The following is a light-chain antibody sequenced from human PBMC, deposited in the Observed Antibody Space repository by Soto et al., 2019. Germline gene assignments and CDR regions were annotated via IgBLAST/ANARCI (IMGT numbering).Light chain of an antibody. Sequence: QSALTQPRSVSESPGQSVTISCTGTSSDVGGYDRVSWYRHHPGRAPQLVIYDVTKRPSGVPDRFSGSRSAYTASLTISGLQAADEADYYCFAYALSYTFVFGGGTKLTVL. J-gene: IGLJ2*01. V-gene: IGLV2-11*01. CDR3: FAYALSYTFV. CDR1: SSDVGGYDR. CDR2: DVT.